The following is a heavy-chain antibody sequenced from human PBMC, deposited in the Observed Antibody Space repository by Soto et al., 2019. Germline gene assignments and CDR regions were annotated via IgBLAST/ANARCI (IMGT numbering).Heavy chain of an antibody. Sequence: ASVKVSCKASGYTFTSYYMHWVRQAPGQGLEWMGIINPSGGSTSYAQKFQGRVTITRDTSTSTVYMELSSLRSEDTAVYYCASERGIAAAGWYNWFDPWGQGTLVTVSS. CDR2: INPSGGST. V-gene: IGHV1-46*01. CDR3: ASERGIAAAGWYNWFDP. CDR1: GYTFTSYY. J-gene: IGHJ5*02. D-gene: IGHD6-13*01.